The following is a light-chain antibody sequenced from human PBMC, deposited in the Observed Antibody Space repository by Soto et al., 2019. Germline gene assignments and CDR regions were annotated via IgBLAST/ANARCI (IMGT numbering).Light chain of an antibody. V-gene: IGKV3-20*01. J-gene: IGKJ2*01. CDR1: QRDSSRN. Sequence: EIVLTQSPGTLSLSPRERATLSCRASQRDSSRNLAWYQQKPGQAPRLLIYDASSRATGIPDRFSGSGSVTEFTLTINRLEPEDFAVYFCPQYSDLPYTFGQGTKLEVK. CDR3: PQYSDLPYT. CDR2: DAS.